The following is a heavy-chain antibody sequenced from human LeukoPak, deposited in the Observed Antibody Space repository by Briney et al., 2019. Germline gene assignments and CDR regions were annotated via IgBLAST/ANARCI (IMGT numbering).Heavy chain of an antibody. Sequence: PGGSLRLSCAASGFTVSSNYMSWVRQAPGKGLEWVSVIYSGGSTYYADSVKGRFTISRDNSKNTLYLQMNSLRAEDTAVYYCATESYSGSYLYAFDIWGQGTMVTVSS. CDR2: IYSGGST. CDR1: GFTVSSNY. V-gene: IGHV3-53*01. J-gene: IGHJ3*02. CDR3: ATESYSGSYLYAFDI. D-gene: IGHD1-26*01.